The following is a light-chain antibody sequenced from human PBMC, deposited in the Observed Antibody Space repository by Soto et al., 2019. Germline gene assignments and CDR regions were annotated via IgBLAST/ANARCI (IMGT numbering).Light chain of an antibody. J-gene: IGKJ5*01. V-gene: IGKV3-20*01. CDR3: QHDNNWPPT. CDR1: QSVSTSF. CDR2: GAF. Sequence: EVVLTQSPGNLSLYNGERATLSCRASQSVSTSFLAWYQQKPGQAPRLLIYGAFSRATGIPDRFSGSGSGTDFTLTISRLEPEDFAVYYCQHDNNWPPTFGHGTRLEIK.